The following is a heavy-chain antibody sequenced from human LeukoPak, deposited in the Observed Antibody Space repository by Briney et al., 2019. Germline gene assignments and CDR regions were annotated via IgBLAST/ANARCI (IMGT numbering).Heavy chain of an antibody. CDR3: ARGASYYYDSSGHDAFDI. Sequence: GGSLRLSCAASGFTFDDYGMSWVRQAPGKGLEWVSGINWNGGSTGYADSVKGRFTISRDNAKNSLYLQMNSLRAEDTALYYCARGASYYYDSSGHDAFDIWGQGKMVTVPS. CDR1: GFTFDDYG. V-gene: IGHV3-20*04. D-gene: IGHD3-22*01. J-gene: IGHJ3*02. CDR2: INWNGGST.